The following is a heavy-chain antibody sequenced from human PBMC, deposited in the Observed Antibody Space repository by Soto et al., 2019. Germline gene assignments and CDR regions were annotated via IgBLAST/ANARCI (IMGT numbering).Heavy chain of an antibody. CDR3: ARNGESDWFDP. J-gene: IGHJ5*02. Sequence: SETLSLTCTASGGSISNYYWSWIRQPPGKGLEWIGYMYYSGSIDYNPSLKSRVTISVDTSKNQFSLKLISVTAADTAVYYCARNGESDWFDPWGQGTLVTVSS. D-gene: IGHD3-10*01. CDR1: GGSISNYY. CDR2: MYYSGSI. V-gene: IGHV4-59*08.